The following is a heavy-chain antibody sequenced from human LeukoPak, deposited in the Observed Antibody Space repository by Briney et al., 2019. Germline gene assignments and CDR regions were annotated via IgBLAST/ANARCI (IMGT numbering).Heavy chain of an antibody. D-gene: IGHD2-2*01. J-gene: IGHJ4*02. Sequence: GGSLRLSCAASGFTFSNFDMNWVRQAPGKGLEWVSAISGSGGSTYYADSVKGRFTISRDDSKNTLYLQMNSLRAEDTAVYYCGVVPASYWGQGTLVTVSS. CDR3: GVVPASY. CDR1: GFTFSNFD. CDR2: ISGSGGST. V-gene: IGHV3-23*01.